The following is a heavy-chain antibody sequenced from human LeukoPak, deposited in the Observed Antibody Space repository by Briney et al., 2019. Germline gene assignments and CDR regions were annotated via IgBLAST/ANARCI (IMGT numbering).Heavy chain of an antibody. CDR1: GFTFEDYA. V-gene: IGHV3-9*01. Sequence: PGRSLRLSCAASGFTFEDYAMHWVRHAPGKGLEWVSGISWNSGSIDYVDSVRGRFTISRDNAKNSLYLQMNSLRAEDTALYYCVRGRPSDYWGQGTLVTVSS. CDR2: ISWNSGSI. J-gene: IGHJ4*02. D-gene: IGHD3-10*01. CDR3: VRGRPSDY.